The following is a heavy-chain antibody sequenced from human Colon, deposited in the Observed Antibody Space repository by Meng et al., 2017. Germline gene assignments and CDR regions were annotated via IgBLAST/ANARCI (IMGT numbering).Heavy chain of an antibody. V-gene: IGHV3-21*01. J-gene: IGHJ4*02. Sequence: EVQLVESGGGLVEPGGALRLSCADSGFILNNYRMNWVRQAPGKGLEWVSVIDYGGISTYYADSVKGRFTISRDNAKNSVSLQMNNLRAEDTAVYYCVREEYDPRDFWGQGTLVTVSS. CDR1: GFILNNYR. D-gene: IGHD3-16*01. CDR3: VREEYDPRDF. CDR2: IDYGGIST.